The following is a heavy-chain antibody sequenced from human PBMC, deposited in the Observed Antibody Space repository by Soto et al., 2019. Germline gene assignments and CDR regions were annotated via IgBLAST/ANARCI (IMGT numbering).Heavy chain of an antibody. CDR1: GFSFSSYA. Sequence: GGALRLSCAASGFSFSSYAMHWVRQAPGKGLEWVAVISYDGSNKYYADSVKGRFTISRDNSKNTLYLQMNSLRAEDTAVYYCATDRRYCSSTSCYKVYYYYYYGMDVWGQGTTVTVS. J-gene: IGHJ6*02. D-gene: IGHD2-2*02. CDR3: ATDRRYCSSTSCYKVYYYYYYGMDV. CDR2: ISYDGSNK. V-gene: IGHV3-30-3*01.